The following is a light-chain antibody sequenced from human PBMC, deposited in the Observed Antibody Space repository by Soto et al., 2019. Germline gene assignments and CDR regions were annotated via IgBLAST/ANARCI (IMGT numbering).Light chain of an antibody. Sequence: QSALTQPPSAPGSPGQSVTISCTGTSNDVGGFRYVSWYQQHPGKAPKLMIYEVSKRPSGVPDRFSGSKSGNTASLTVSGLQAEDEADYFCSSYAGSHVVFGGGTKLTVL. CDR3: SSYAGSHVV. J-gene: IGLJ2*01. CDR2: EVS. CDR1: SNDVGGFRY. V-gene: IGLV2-8*01.